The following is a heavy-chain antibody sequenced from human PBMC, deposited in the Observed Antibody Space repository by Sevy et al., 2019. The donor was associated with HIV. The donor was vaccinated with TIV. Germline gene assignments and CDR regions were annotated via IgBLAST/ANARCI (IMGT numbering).Heavy chain of an antibody. CDR1: GFTFSNFG. J-gene: IGHJ4*02. Sequence: GGSLRLSCAASGFTFSNFGMHWVRQVPGKGLQWVTFIRYDGSDKYYAASVKGRFTISRDDSKNTLYLQMDSLRAEDTAIYYCAKDLAGPGRRYFDYWGQGTLVTVSS. V-gene: IGHV3-30*02. CDR3: AKDLAGPGRRYFDY. CDR2: IRYDGSDK. D-gene: IGHD6-13*01.